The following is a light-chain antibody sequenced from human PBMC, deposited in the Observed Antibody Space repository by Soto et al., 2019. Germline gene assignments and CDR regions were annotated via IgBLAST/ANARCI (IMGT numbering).Light chain of an antibody. Sequence: QSALTQPASVSGSPGQSITISCTGTSSDVGGYKYVSWYQQHPDKAPKLIIFEVSNRPSGISSRFSGSKSGNTASLTISGLQAEDESHYYCSSYTTSNSWVFGGGTKVTVL. J-gene: IGLJ3*02. CDR3: SSYTTSNSWV. V-gene: IGLV2-14*01. CDR1: SSDVGGYKY. CDR2: EVS.